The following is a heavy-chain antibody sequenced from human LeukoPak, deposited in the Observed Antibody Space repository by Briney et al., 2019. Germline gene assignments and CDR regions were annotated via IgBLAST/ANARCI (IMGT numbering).Heavy chain of an antibody. D-gene: IGHD3-22*01. Sequence: GASVKVSCKASGYTFTGYYMHWVRQAPGQRLEWMGWINPNSGGTNYAQKFQGRVTMTRDTSISTAYMELSRLRSDDTAVYYCARDLYDSSGRLFDYWGQGTLVPVSS. CDR2: INPNSGGT. CDR3: ARDLYDSSGRLFDY. V-gene: IGHV1-2*02. J-gene: IGHJ4*02. CDR1: GYTFTGYY.